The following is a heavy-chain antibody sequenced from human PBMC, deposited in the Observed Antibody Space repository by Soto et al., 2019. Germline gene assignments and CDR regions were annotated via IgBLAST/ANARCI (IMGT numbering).Heavy chain of an antibody. CDR3: ARDEGIRGFDS. CDR2: ISGYNGLT. Sequence: ASVKVSCKASGYTFSNYGISWVRQAPGQGLEWMGWISGYNGLTAYAQNVQGRVTMTIDTPTTTVFMEMTGLRSNDTAVYYCARDEGIRGFDSWGQGTLVTVSS. V-gene: IGHV1-18*04. D-gene: IGHD3-10*01. CDR1: GYTFSNYG. J-gene: IGHJ4*02.